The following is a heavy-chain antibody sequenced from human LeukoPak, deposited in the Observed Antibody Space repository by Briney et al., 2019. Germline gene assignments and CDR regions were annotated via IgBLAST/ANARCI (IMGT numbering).Heavy chain of an antibody. J-gene: IGHJ4*02. D-gene: IGHD3-22*01. CDR2: IYYSGST. Sequence: KASETLSLTCTVSGGSLSSYYWSWIRQPPGKGLEWIGYIYYSGSTNYNPSLKSRVTKSVDTSKNQFSLKLSSVTAAETAVYYCARSYDSSGYYDYWGEGTLVAVSS. CDR1: GGSLSSYY. V-gene: IGHV4-59*01. CDR3: ARSYDSSGYYDY.